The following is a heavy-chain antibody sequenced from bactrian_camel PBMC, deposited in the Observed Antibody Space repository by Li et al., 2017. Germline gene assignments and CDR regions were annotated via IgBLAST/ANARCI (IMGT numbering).Heavy chain of an antibody. J-gene: IGHJ6*01. CDR1: GFTFSGYW. Sequence: HVQLVESGGDLVQPGGSLTLSCTASGFTFSGYWMYWVRQTPAKGLEWVSVINYVGSSSYYADSVKGRFTISRDNAKDTLYLYLSSLTTEDTAMYYCAKDYDGRWLEDFAYWGQGTQVTVS. CDR2: INYVGSSS. D-gene: IGHD1*01. CDR3: AKDYDGRWLEDFAY. V-gene: IGHV3S1*01.